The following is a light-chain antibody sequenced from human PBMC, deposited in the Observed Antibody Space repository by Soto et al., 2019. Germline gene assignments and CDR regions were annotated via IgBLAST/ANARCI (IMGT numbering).Light chain of an antibody. J-gene: IGLJ2*01. V-gene: IGLV2-8*01. Sequence: QSALTQPPSASGSPGQSVTISCTGASSDVGGYNYVSWYQQHPGKAPKLMIYEVNKRPSGVPDRFSGSKSGNTASLTVSGLQAEDEADCYCSSYAGSNTLVFGGGTKLTVL. CDR2: EVN. CDR1: SSDVGGYNY. CDR3: SSYAGSNTLV.